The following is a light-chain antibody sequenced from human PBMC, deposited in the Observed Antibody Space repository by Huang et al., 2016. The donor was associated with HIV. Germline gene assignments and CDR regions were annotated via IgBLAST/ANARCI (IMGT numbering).Light chain of an antibody. CDR3: QQYQSIPWT. CDR2: ATS. Sequence: DIQMTQSPSSLSASVGERVTITCRASQGIGNSLAWYQQKPEKPPRLLLYATSRLESGVPSRCSGSGSGTNYTLTITNLQPEDIASYYCQQYQSIPWTFGQGTKVEIK. CDR1: QGIGNS. J-gene: IGKJ1*01. V-gene: IGKV1-NL1*01.